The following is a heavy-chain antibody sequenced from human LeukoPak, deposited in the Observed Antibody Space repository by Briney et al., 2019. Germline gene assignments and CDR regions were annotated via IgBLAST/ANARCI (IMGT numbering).Heavy chain of an antibody. V-gene: IGHV3-23*01. CDR3: AKRGPQWLFPC. Sequence: PGGALRLSCAASGFTFSSYAMSWVRQAPGKGLEWVSAIRDSGSSTHYVDSVKGRFTTSRDNSKNTLYLQMNSLRAEDTAVYYCAKRGPQWLFPCWGQGTLVTVSS. D-gene: IGHD3-22*01. CDR1: GFTFSSYA. J-gene: IGHJ4*02. CDR2: IRDSGSST.